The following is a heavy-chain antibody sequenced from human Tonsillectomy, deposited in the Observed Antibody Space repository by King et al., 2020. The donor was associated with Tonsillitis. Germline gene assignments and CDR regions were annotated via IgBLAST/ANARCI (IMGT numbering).Heavy chain of an antibody. D-gene: IGHD3-10*01. CDR1: GFTFSSNA. CDR2: ISGSGGST. V-gene: IGHV3-23*04. CDR3: ASLSGDAMSNFDL. J-gene: IGHJ2*01. Sequence: VQLVESGGGLEQPGGSLRLSCAASGFTFSSNAMSWVRQAPGKGLEWVSGISGSGGSTYYAVFVKGRFTISRDNSKNTLYLQMNSLRAEDTAVYYCASLSGDAMSNFDLWGRGTLVTVS.